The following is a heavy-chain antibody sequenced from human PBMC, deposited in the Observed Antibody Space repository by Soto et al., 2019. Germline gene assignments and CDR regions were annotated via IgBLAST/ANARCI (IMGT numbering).Heavy chain of an antibody. Sequence: QVQLQESGPGLVKPTQTQSLTCNVSAGSINSAGYYWSWLRQHPRKGLEWIGYIYYSGRTYYNPSLKSRVTISIDTTRSQFSFTVTSVTAADTAVYYCAREQTIVGIINVFDYWGEGTLVTVAS. CDR1: AGSINSAGYY. CDR2: IYYSGRT. CDR3: AREQTIVGIINVFDY. J-gene: IGHJ4*02. V-gene: IGHV4-31*03. D-gene: IGHD2-21*01.